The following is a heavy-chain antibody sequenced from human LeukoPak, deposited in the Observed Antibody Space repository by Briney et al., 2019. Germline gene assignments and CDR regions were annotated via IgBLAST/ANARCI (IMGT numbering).Heavy chain of an antibody. CDR3: ARWHHVYCSSTSCYKWGYFDY. CDR2: INTDGRIT. D-gene: IGHD2-2*02. J-gene: IGHJ4*02. V-gene: IGHV3-74*01. Sequence: GGSLRLSCAASGFTFSSYWMHWVRQAPGKGLVWVSRINTDGRITNYADSVKGRFTISRDNSKNTLYLQMNSLRAEDTAVYYCARWHHVYCSSTSCYKWGYFDYWGQGTLVTVSS. CDR1: GFTFSSYW.